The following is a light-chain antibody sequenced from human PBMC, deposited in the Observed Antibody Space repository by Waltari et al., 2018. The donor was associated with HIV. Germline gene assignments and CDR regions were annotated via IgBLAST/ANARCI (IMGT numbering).Light chain of an antibody. Sequence: QSVLTQPPSASGTPGQRVTIPCSGSRSNLGSYYVYWYQQLPGTAPKRLIYRNNQRPSGVPDRFSGSKSGTSGSLAISGLRSEDEADYFCAAWSGSLSGVVFGGGTKLTVL. CDR3: AAWSGSLSGVV. CDR2: RNN. J-gene: IGLJ2*01. V-gene: IGLV1-47*01. CDR1: RSNLGSYY.